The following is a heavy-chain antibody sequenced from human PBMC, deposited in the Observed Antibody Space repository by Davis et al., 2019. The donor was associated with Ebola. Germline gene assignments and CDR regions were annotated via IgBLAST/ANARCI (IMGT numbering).Heavy chain of an antibody. V-gene: IGHV1-46*01. Sequence: ASVKVSCKASGYTFTSYYMHWVRQAPGQGLEWMEIINPSGGSTSYAQKFQGRVTMTRDTSTSTVYMELSSLRSEDTAVYYCARDQQLVHGRRYFDYWGQGTLVTVSS. CDR1: GYTFTSYY. CDR2: INPSGGST. J-gene: IGHJ4*02. CDR3: ARDQQLVHGRRYFDY. D-gene: IGHD6-13*01.